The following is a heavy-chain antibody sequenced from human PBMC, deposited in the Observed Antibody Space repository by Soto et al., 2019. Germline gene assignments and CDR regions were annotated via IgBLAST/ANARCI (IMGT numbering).Heavy chain of an antibody. Sequence: QVQLVQSGAEVKKPGASVKVSCKASGYTFTDYGITWVRQAPGQGLEWMGWISGYTGNTNYAQHLQGRVTMTTETSTSTAYMELRSLRSDDTAVYYCARGYFYGSGTYPFDYWGQGTLVTLSS. J-gene: IGHJ4*02. CDR2: ISGYTGNT. CDR1: GYTFTDYG. V-gene: IGHV1-18*01. CDR3: ARGYFYGSGTYPFDY. D-gene: IGHD3-10*01.